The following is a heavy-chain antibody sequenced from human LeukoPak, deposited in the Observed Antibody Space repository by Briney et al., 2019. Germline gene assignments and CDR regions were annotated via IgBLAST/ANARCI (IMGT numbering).Heavy chain of an antibody. J-gene: IGHJ4*02. Sequence: GGSLRLSCAASGFTFSSYAMSWVRQAPGKGLEWVSGISGSGGGTYYADSVKGRFTISRDNSKNTLYLQMNSLRAEDTAIYYCAKGCYYDSSGYPIDYWGQGTLVTVSS. CDR2: ISGSGGGT. CDR1: GFTFSSYA. V-gene: IGHV3-23*01. CDR3: AKGCYYDSSGYPIDY. D-gene: IGHD3-22*01.